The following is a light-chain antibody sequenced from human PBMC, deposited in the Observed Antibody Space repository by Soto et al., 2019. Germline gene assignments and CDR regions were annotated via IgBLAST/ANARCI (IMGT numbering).Light chain of an antibody. CDR2: AAS. CDR1: QSISSY. CDR3: QQSYNTPWT. V-gene: IGKV1-39*01. Sequence: DIQMTQSPSSLSASVGDRVTIPCRASQSISSYLNWYHQKPGKAPKLLIYAASSLQSGVPSRFSGSGSGTNFTLTISSLQPEDFATYYCQQSYNTPWTFGQGTKVDIK. J-gene: IGKJ1*01.